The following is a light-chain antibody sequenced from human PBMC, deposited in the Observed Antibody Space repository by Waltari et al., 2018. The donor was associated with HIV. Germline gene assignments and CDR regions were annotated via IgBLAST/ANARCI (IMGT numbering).Light chain of an antibody. V-gene: IGLV2-14*03. CDR1: SSHVGGYTS. CDR3: SSHTSTSARV. Sequence: QSALTQPASVSGSPGQSIPISCTGTSSHVGGYTSVSWYQQHPGKAPKLMIYDVSNRPSGVSNRFSGSKSGNTASLTISGLQAVDEADYYCSSHTSTSARVFGGGTRVTVL. J-gene: IGLJ2*01. CDR2: DVS.